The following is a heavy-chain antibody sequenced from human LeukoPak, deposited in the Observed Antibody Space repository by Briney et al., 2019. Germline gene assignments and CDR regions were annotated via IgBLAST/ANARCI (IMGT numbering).Heavy chain of an antibody. J-gene: IGHJ2*01. Sequence: ASVKVSCKASGYTFTSYYMHWVRQAPGQGLEWMGGIIPIFGTTNYAQRFQGRVTITADESTSTAYMELSSLRSEDTAMYYCARHFSGSFAWYFGLWGRGTLVTVSS. CDR2: IIPIFGTT. CDR3: ARHFSGSFAWYFGL. CDR1: GYTFTSYY. V-gene: IGHV1-69*13. D-gene: IGHD1-26*01.